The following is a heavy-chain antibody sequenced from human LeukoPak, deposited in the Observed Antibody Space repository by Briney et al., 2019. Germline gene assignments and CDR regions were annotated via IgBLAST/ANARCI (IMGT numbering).Heavy chain of an antibody. V-gene: IGHV3-53*01. CDR1: GFTFSSYW. CDR3: ARDVGGAPDY. CDR2: IYSGGST. Sequence: GGSLRPSCAASGFTFSSYWVHWVRQAPGKGLEWVSVIYSGGSTDYADSVKGRFTISRDNSKNTLYLQMNSLRAEDTAVYYCARDVGGAPDYWGQGTLVTVSS. J-gene: IGHJ4*02. D-gene: IGHD3-16*01.